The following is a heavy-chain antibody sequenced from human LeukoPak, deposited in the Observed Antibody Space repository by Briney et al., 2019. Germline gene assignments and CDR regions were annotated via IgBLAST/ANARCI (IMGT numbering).Heavy chain of an antibody. D-gene: IGHD6-13*01. V-gene: IGHV3-7*01. CDR1: GFTFSSYE. Sequence: TRGSLRLSCAASGFTFSSYEMNWVRQAPGKGLEWVANIKYDGSEKYYVDSVKGRFTISRDTAKNSLYLQMNSLRAEDTAVYYCARDIAAAGLFFDYWGQGTLVTVSS. J-gene: IGHJ4*02. CDR3: ARDIAAAGLFFDY. CDR2: IKYDGSEK.